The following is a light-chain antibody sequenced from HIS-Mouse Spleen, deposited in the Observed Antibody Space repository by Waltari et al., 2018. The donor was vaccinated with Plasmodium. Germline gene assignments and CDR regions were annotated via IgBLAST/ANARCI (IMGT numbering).Light chain of an antibody. J-gene: IGLJ3*02. CDR1: VLATKS. Sequence: SYELTQPSSVSVSPGQPARTTCSGDVLATKSARWFQQKPGKAPVLVIYKDSERPSGIPERFSGASSGTTVTLTISGAQVEDEADYYCYSAADNNRVFGGGTKLTVL. CDR2: KDS. V-gene: IGLV3-27*01. CDR3: YSAADNNRV.